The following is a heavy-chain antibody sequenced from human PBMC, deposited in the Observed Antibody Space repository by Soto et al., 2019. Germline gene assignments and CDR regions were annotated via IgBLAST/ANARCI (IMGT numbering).Heavy chain of an antibody. V-gene: IGHV3-15*01. J-gene: IGHJ4*02. CDR2: IKSKTDGGST. CDR3: TTESFQGTMVRGDDKNFDF. CDR1: GITFSNAW. Sequence: GGSLRLSCAASGITFSNAWMSWVRQAPGKGLEWDGRIKSKTDGGSTDYAAPVKGRFTISRDDSKNTLFLQMNSLRTKDTAMYYCTTESFQGTMVRGDDKNFDFWGQGTLVTVSS. D-gene: IGHD3-10*01.